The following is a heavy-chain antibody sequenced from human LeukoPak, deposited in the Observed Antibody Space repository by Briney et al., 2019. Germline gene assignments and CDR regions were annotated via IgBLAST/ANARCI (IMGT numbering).Heavy chain of an antibody. CDR1: GGTFSSYA. CDR2: IIPIFGTA. Sequence: ASVKVSCKASGGTFSSYAISWVRQAPGQGLEWMGGIIPIFGTANYAQKFQGRVTITADESTSTAYMELSSLRSEDTAVYYCARDYYDSSGYYGPDYWGQGTLVTVSS. D-gene: IGHD3-22*01. CDR3: ARDYYDSSGYYGPDY. J-gene: IGHJ4*02. V-gene: IGHV1-69*01.